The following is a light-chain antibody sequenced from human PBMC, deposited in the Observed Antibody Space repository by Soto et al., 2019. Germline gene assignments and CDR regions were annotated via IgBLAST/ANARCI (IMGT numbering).Light chain of an antibody. CDR1: QSISSW. CDR3: QQSYKTPHT. V-gene: IGKV1-5*01. J-gene: IGKJ2*01. Sequence: DIQMTQSPSTLSASVGDRVTITCRASQSISSWLDWYQQKPGKAPKLLIYDAYSLESGVPSRFSGSGSGTEFPLTISSLQPDDFATYYCQQSYKTPHTFGQGTKLETK. CDR2: DAY.